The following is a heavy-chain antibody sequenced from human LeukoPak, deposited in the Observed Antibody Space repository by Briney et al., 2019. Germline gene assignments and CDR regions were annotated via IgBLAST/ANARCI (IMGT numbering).Heavy chain of an antibody. J-gene: IGHJ4*02. CDR2: IYPGDSDT. V-gene: IGHV5-51*01. D-gene: IGHD6-19*01. Sequence: GESLKISCKGSGYSFTSYWIGWVRQMPGKGLEWMGIIYPGDSDTRYSPSFQGQVTISADKSISTVYLQWSSLKASDTAMYYCARSGDIAVAGSSLDYWGQGTLVTASS. CDR1: GYSFTSYW. CDR3: ARSGDIAVAGSSLDY.